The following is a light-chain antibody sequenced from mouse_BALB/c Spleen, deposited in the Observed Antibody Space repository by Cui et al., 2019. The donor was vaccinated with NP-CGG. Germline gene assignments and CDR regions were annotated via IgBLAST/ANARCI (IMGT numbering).Light chain of an antibody. Sequence: QGVVTQASAPTTSPGETVTLTCRSSTGAITTRNYANWVQEIPDHLFTGLIGGTNNRAPGVPARFSGSLIGDKAALTITGAQTEDEAIYFCALWYSNHWVFGGGTKLTVL. J-gene: IGLJ1*01. V-gene: IGLV1*01. CDR2: GTN. CDR3: ALWYSNHWV. CDR1: TGAITTRNY.